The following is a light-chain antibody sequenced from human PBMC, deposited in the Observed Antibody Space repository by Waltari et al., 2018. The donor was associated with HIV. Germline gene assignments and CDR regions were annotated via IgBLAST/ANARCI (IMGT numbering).Light chain of an antibody. J-gene: IGLJ2*01. CDR3: HVWDSRSVT. Sequence: SYVLTQPPSVSVAPGNTARIPRGGNDIGSKSVHWYQQRPGTAPVPVIDDDSDRPSGIPELFSGSNSENTATLTISRVEAGDEADYYCHVWDSRSVTFGGGTKLTVV. CDR1: DIGSKS. CDR2: DDS. V-gene: IGLV3-21*04.